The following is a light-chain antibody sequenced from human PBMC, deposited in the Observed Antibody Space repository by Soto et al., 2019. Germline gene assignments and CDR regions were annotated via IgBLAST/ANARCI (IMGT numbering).Light chain of an antibody. CDR3: SSYTSSSTLEGYV. CDR2: DVS. J-gene: IGLJ1*01. Sequence: QSVLTQPASVSGSPGQSITISCTGTSSDVGGYNYVSWYQQHPGKAPKLMIYDVSNRPSGVSNRFSGSKSGNTASLTISGLQAEDEAVYYCSSYTSSSTLEGYVFGTGTKVTVL. V-gene: IGLV2-14*01. CDR1: SSDVGGYNY.